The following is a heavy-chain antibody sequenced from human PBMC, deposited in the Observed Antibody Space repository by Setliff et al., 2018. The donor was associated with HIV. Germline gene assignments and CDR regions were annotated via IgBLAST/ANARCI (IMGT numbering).Heavy chain of an antibody. Sequence: SETLSLTCAVQGGSFTNYHWTWIRQPPGKGLEWIGEINHSGIRSYNPSLKSRVTISVDTSKNQFSLKFSPVTAADTAMYYCARGRVDIVVTDYLDVWGKGTTVTVSS. CDR2: INHSGIR. CDR1: GGSFTNYH. J-gene: IGHJ6*03. V-gene: IGHV4-34*01. D-gene: IGHD2-21*01. CDR3: ARGRVDIVVTDYLDV.